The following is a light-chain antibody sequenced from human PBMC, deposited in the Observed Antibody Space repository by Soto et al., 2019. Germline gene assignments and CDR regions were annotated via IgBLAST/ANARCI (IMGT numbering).Light chain of an antibody. J-gene: IGLJ3*02. CDR2: SNN. Sequence: QSVLTQPPSASGTPGQRGIMSCSGSSSNIRSHTVNWYQQLPGTAPKLLIYSNNQRPAGVPDRFSGSKSGTSASLAISGLQSEDEADYYCAAWDDSLNGVAFGGGTKLTVL. V-gene: IGLV1-44*01. CDR3: AAWDDSLNGVA. CDR1: SSNIRSHT.